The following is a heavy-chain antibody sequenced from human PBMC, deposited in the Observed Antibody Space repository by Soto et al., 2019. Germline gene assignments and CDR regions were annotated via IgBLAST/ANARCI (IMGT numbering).Heavy chain of an antibody. J-gene: IGHJ6*02. V-gene: IGHV3-15*07. CDR1: GFTFNNAW. Sequence: PGGSLRLSCAASGFTFNNAWMNWVRQAPGKGLEWVGRIKTKTDGGTTDYAAPVKGRFTISRDDSKSTLYLQMNSLKTEDSAVYYCTTSGPFCSNGVCKLPYYYGKDVWGLGTTVTVSS. D-gene: IGHD2-8*01. CDR3: TTSGPFCSNGVCKLPYYYGKDV. CDR2: IKTKTDGGTT.